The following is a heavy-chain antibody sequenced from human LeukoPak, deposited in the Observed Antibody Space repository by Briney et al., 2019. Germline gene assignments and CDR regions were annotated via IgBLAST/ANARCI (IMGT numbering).Heavy chain of an antibody. J-gene: IGHJ4*02. CDR2: MGGNGDNT. V-gene: IGHV3-23*01. Sequence: GGSLRLSCAASGFTFSSYSMTWVRQAPGKGLEWVSSMGGNGDNTYYADSVQGRFTISRDDSKMTLCLQMNSLKAGDTAVYFCAKGAGYFDHWGQGALVTVSS. CDR1: GFTFSSYS. D-gene: IGHD6-13*01. CDR3: AKGAGYFDH.